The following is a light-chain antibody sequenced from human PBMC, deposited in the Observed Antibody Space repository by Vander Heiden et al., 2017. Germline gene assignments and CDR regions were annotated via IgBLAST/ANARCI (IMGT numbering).Light chain of an antibody. J-gene: IGKJ2*01. CDR1: QSISYR. V-gene: IGKV1-5*03. CDR2: EAS. CDR3: QQDRGFSPWT. Sequence: DIQMTPFPPTLSASVGDRVTISCRARQSISYRLAWYQQKPGKAPKVLIFEASSLESGVASKVLSGSGYGTEFSLTISNRQPDDVAPYFGQQDRGFSPWTFSQGTKFEIK.